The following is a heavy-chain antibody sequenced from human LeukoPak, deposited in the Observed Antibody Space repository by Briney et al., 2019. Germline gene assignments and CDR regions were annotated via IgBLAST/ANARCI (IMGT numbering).Heavy chain of an antibody. V-gene: IGHV3-23*01. CDR3: AKREGFNNGNFDY. Sequence: GGSLRLSCVASGFTFSTSWMNWVRQAPGKGLECVSGISGRGGTSYYADSVKGRFTISRDNSKNTLDLQMNSLRAEDTAVYYCAKREGFNNGNFDYWGQGALVTVSS. CDR1: GFTFSTSW. J-gene: IGHJ4*02. CDR2: ISGRGGTS. D-gene: IGHD5-18*01.